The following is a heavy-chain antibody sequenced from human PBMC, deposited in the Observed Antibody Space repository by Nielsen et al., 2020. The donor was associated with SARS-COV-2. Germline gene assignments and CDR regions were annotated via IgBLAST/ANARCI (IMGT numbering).Heavy chain of an antibody. CDR1: GYTFNSYD. Sequence: ASVKVSCKASGYTFNSYDINWVRQAPGQGLEWMGWISAYNGNTNYAQKLQGRVTMTTDTSTSTAYMELRSLRSDDTAVYYCARAGIAAAGRFFEGDYWGQGTLVTVSS. CDR3: ARAGIAAAGRFFEGDY. J-gene: IGHJ4*02. D-gene: IGHD6-13*01. V-gene: IGHV1-18*01. CDR2: ISAYNGNT.